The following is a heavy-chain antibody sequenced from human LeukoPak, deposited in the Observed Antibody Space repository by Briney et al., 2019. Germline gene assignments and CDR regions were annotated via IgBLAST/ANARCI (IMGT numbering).Heavy chain of an antibody. Sequence: GGSLRLSCTASGFTFSTYAMSWVRQAPGKGLVWVSSISDSGGVSYYADSVKGRFTISRDNSKDTLYLQMNSLRAEDTAIYYCAKDRATSQNMVVPVDSWGQGALVTVSS. CDR1: GFTFSTYA. J-gene: IGHJ4*02. V-gene: IGHV3-23*01. D-gene: IGHD2-15*01. CDR2: ISDSGGVS. CDR3: AKDRATSQNMVVPVDS.